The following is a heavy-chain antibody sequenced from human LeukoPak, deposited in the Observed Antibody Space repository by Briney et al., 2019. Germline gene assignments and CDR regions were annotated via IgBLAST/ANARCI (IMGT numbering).Heavy chain of an antibody. CDR2: IKKDGSEK. CDR1: GFTFSGYW. Sequence: GGSLRLSCAASGFTFSGYWMSWVRQAPGKGLEWVANIKKDGSEKYYVDSVKGRFTISRDNAKTSLYLQMNSLRAEDTAVYYCARDLSGVTGYTYGRGIDYWGQGTLVTVSS. V-gene: IGHV3-7*01. J-gene: IGHJ4*02. D-gene: IGHD5-18*01. CDR3: ARDLSGVTGYTYGRGIDY.